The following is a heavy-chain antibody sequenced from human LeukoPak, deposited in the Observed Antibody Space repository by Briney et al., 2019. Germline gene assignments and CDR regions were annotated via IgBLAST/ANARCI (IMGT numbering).Heavy chain of an antibody. V-gene: IGHV3-73*01. J-gene: IGHJ6*03. CDR2: IRSKANSYAT. CDR1: GFTFSGSA. CDR3: TRRLDGSGSYGYYYYYMDV. Sequence: GGSLRLSCAASGFTFSGSAMHWVRQASGKGLEWVGRIRSKANSYATAYAAPVKGRFTISRDDSKNTAYLQMNSLKTEDTAVYYCTRRLDGSGSYGYYYYYMDVWGKGTTVTVSS. D-gene: IGHD3-10*01.